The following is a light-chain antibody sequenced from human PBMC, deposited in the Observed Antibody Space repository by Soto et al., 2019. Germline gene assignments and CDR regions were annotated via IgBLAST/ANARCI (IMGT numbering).Light chain of an antibody. CDR2: KAS. V-gene: IGKV1-5*03. CDR1: QSISSW. J-gene: IGKJ1*01. Sequence: DIQMTQSPSTLSASVGYRVTITCRASQSISSWLAWYQQKPGKAPTLLIYKASSLESGVPSRFSGSGSGTEFALTISSLQPDDCATYYCQQYNSYSKTFGQGTKVDIK. CDR3: QQYNSYSKT.